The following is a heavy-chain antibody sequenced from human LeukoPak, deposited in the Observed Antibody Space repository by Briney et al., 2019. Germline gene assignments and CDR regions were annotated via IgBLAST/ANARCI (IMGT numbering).Heavy chain of an antibody. J-gene: IGHJ4*02. Sequence: PSETLSLTCTVSGGSISSYYWSWIRQPPGKGLEWIGYIYTSGSTNYNPSLKSRVTISVDTSKNQFSLKLSSVTAADTSVYYCARVGYCSSTSCYREFDYWGQGTLVTVSS. V-gene: IGHV4-4*09. D-gene: IGHD2-2*03. CDR3: ARVGYCSSTSCYREFDY. CDR1: GGSISSYY. CDR2: IYTSGST.